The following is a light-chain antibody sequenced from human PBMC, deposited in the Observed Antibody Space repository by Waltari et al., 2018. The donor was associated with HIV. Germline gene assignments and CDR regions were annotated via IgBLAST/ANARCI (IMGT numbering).Light chain of an antibody. CDR2: EVT. CDR1: STDIGGYTT. Sequence: QSDLTQPPTASGSSGHSVTISSPGTSTDIGGYTTVHWYQQHPGKAPKLMIYEVTKRPSGVPDRFSGSKSGNTASLTVSGLQAEDEADYYCSSYAGSDNYVFGTGTKVTVL. V-gene: IGLV2-8*01. J-gene: IGLJ1*01. CDR3: SSYAGSDNYV.